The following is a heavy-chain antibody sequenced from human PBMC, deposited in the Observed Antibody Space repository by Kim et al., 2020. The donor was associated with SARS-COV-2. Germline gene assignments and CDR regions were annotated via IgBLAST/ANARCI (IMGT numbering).Heavy chain of an antibody. V-gene: IGHV3-23*01. J-gene: IGHJ3*02. Sequence: ADSVRGRCTLSRDNSKNTLYLQMNRLRAEDTAVYYGAKDQQGLPNDAFDIWGQGTMVTVSP. CDR3: AKDQQGLPNDAFDI.